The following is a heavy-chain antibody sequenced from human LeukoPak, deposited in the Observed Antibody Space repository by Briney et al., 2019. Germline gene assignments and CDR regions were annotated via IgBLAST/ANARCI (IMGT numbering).Heavy chain of an antibody. CDR1: GGSTRRYY. CDR3: ARLPGIAAV. CDR2: IYYSGST. V-gene: IGHV4-59*08. J-gene: IGHJ4*02. D-gene: IGHD6-13*01. Sequence: SETLSLTCTVSGGSTRRYYWSGIRQPPGKRLEWLGYIYYSGSTTYNPSLKSRLTMSVDTSKNQISLKLISLTAADTAVYYCARLPGIAAVWGQGTLVTVSS.